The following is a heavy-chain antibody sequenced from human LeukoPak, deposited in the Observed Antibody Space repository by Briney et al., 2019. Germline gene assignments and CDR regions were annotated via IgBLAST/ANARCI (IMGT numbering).Heavy chain of an antibody. CDR1: GFTFSSYG. Sequence: GGSLRLSCAASGFTFSSYGMHWVRQAPGKGLEWVAFIRYDGSNKYYADSVKGRFTISRDNSKNTLYLQMNSQRAEDTAVYYCAKDTHYYMVRGTRFDYWGQGTLVTVSS. CDR2: IRYDGSNK. CDR3: AKDTHYYMVRGTRFDY. J-gene: IGHJ4*02. V-gene: IGHV3-30*02. D-gene: IGHD3-10*01.